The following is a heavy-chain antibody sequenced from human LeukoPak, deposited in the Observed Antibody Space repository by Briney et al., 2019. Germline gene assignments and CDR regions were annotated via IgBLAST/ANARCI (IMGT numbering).Heavy chain of an antibody. Sequence: GGSLRPSCAASGFTFSNYDMSWVGQAPGKGLGWVSSFRASGGTTYYVDSVKGRLTISRDQSKNTLDVQMNSLRAEDTAVYYCVTYYYDSGSYYAFFDYWGQGTLVTVSS. D-gene: IGHD3-22*01. CDR3: VTYYYDSGSYYAFFDY. V-gene: IGHV3-23*01. J-gene: IGHJ4*02. CDR1: GFTFSNYD. CDR2: FRASGGTT.